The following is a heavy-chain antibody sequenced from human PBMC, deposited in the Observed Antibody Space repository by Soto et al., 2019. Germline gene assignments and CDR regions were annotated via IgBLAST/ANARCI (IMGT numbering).Heavy chain of an antibody. Sequence: QVQLVQSGAEVKKPGSSVKVSCKASGGTFSSYAISWVRQAPGHGLEWMGGIIPIFGTANYAQKFEGRVTITADESTSTAYMELSSLRSEDTAVYYCAREPGGYYDSSGYYGWFDPWGQGTLVTVSS. D-gene: IGHD3-22*01. CDR2: IIPIFGTA. J-gene: IGHJ5*02. V-gene: IGHV1-69*01. CDR3: AREPGGYYDSSGYYGWFDP. CDR1: GGTFSSYA.